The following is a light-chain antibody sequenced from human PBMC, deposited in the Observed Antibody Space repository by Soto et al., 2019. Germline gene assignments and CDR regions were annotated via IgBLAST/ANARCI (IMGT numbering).Light chain of an antibody. CDR2: DDA. CDR3: QVWDANTDHVV. CDR1: NIGSKT. Sequence: SYELTQPPSVSVAPGQTARLTCGGSNIGSKTVHWYQQKPGQAPVLVVYDDADRPSGIPERFSGSNSGNTAALTISRVEAGREADYYCQVWDANTDHVVFGGGTQLTVL. V-gene: IGLV3-21*02. J-gene: IGLJ2*01.